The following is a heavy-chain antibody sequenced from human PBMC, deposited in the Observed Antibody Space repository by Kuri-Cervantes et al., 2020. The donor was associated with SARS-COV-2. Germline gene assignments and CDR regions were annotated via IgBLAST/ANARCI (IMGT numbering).Heavy chain of an antibody. J-gene: IGHJ4*02. CDR2: IKSKTDGGTT. Sequence: GESLKISCTASGFIFSDYYMTWIRQAPGKGLEWVGRIKSKTDGGTTDYAAPVKGRFTISRDDSKNTLYLQMNSLKTEDTAVYYCTTVEGWEPYYFDYWGQGTLVTVSS. D-gene: IGHD1-14*01. CDR1: GFIFSDYY. CDR3: TTVEGWEPYYFDY. V-gene: IGHV3-15*01.